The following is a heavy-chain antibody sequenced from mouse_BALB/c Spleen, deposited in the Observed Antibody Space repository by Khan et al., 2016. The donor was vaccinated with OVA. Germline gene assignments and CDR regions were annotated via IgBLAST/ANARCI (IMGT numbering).Heavy chain of an antibody. Sequence: VELVESGAELARPGASVKMSCKASGYIFTSYMMHWVKQRPGQGLEWIGDINPSSGYNNYNQKFKDKATLTADKSSSTAYMQLSSLTSEDSAVYYCTRGGYGSFGYWRQGTLVTVSA. V-gene: IGHV1-4*01. J-gene: IGHJ3*01. CDR3: TRGGYGSFGY. CDR2: INPSSGYN. D-gene: IGHD1-1*01. CDR1: GYIFTSYM.